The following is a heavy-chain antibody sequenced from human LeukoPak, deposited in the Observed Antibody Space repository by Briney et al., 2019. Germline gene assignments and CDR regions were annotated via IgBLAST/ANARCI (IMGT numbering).Heavy chain of an antibody. Sequence: GGPLRLSYAASGFTFSSNWMSWVRQAPGKGLDWLANIKQDGSEQYYVDYVKGRFNISRDNAKISLYLKMNSLRAEEKAVYYCARVGHGTIFGVVTLDFDYWGQGTLVTVSS. CDR2: IKQDGSEQ. J-gene: IGHJ4*02. CDR1: GFTFSSNW. D-gene: IGHD3-3*01. V-gene: IGHV3-7*05. CDR3: ARVGHGTIFGVVTLDFDY.